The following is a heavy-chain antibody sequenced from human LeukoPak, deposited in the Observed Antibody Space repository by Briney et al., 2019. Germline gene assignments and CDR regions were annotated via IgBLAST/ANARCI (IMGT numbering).Heavy chain of an antibody. V-gene: IGHV3-48*03. CDR2: ISSSGSTI. Sequence: GGSLRLSCAASGFTFSSYEMNWVRQAPGKGLEWASYISSSGSTIYYADSVKGRFTISRDNAKNSLYLQMNSLRAEDTAVYYCARVGGYEVFDYWGQGTLVTVSS. CDR3: ARVGGYEVFDY. D-gene: IGHD5-12*01. J-gene: IGHJ4*02. CDR1: GFTFSSYE.